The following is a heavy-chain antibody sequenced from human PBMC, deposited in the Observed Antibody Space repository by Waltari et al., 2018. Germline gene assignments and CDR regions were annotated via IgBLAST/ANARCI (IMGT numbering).Heavy chain of an antibody. CDR3: ARGRDGYIQDVFDI. D-gene: IGHD5-12*01. CDR1: GFTFSTYK. J-gene: IGHJ3*02. CDR2: ISSSTTT. Sequence: EVQLVASGGGMVQPGESLSLSCAASGFTFSTYKMNWVRQAPGKGLGWGSDISSSTTTDYAEYWKCRFPISRDNAKNSLYLQMNSLRAEDTALYYCARGRDGYIQDVFDIWGQGTMVSVSS. V-gene: IGHV3-48*01.